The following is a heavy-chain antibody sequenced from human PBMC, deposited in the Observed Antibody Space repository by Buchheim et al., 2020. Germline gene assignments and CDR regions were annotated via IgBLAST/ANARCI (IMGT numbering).Heavy chain of an antibody. CDR3: AGHRTVTGSSLSDY. CDR2: IGHTGDT. V-gene: IGHV4-39*01. Sequence: QLQLQESGPGLVKPSETLSLTCTVSGGSISSGSYYWGWIRQSPGKGLEWIAIIGHTGDTYYNPSLQSRVTISVDTSKNQFSLKLSSVTAADTAVYYCAGHRTVTGSSLSDYWGQGTL. CDR1: GGSISSGSYY. D-gene: IGHD1-26*01. J-gene: IGHJ4*02.